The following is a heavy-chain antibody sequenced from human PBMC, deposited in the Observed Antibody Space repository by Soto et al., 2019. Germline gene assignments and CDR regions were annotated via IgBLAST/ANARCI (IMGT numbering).Heavy chain of an antibody. CDR1: VLALTSYA. J-gene: IGHJ4*02. V-gene: IGHV1-18*01. CDR2: ISAHNGNT. D-gene: IGHD3-10*01. CDR3: ARDRSVRGVIIGPY. Sequence: SATLTWKACVLALTSYAIGWVRPATGQGLEWMGWISAHNGNTNYAQKLQGRVTMTTDTSTSTAYMELRSLRSDDTAVYYCARDRSVRGVIIGPYWGQGTLVTVSS.